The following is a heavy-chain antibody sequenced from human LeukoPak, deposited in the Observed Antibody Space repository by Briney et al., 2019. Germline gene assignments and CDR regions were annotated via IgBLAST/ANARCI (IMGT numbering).Heavy chain of an antibody. J-gene: IGHJ4*02. D-gene: IGHD3-10*01. Sequence: SVKVSCKAPGGTFSSYAISWVRQAPGQGLEWMGRIIPILGIANYAQKFQGRVTITADKSTSTAYMELSSLRSEDTAVYYCARDGGLLWFGELFDYWGQGTLVTVSS. CDR3: ARDGGLLWFGELFDY. V-gene: IGHV1-69*04. CDR2: IIPILGIA. CDR1: GGTFSSYA.